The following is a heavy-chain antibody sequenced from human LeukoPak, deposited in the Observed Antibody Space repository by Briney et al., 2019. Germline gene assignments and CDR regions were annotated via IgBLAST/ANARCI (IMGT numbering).Heavy chain of an antibody. V-gene: IGHV4-39*07. J-gene: IGHJ3*02. Sequence: PSETLSLTCTVSGGSISSSSYYWGWIRQSPGKGLEWIGSIYYSGSTYYNPSLKSRVTISVDTSKNQFSLKLSSVTAADTAVYYCARGRASSYGSGSHGDAFDIWGQGTMVTVSS. D-gene: IGHD3-10*01. CDR3: ARGRASSYGSGSHGDAFDI. CDR1: GGSISSSSYY. CDR2: IYYSGST.